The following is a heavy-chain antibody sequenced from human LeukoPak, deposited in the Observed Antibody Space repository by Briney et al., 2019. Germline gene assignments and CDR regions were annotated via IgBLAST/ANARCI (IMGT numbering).Heavy chain of an antibody. D-gene: IGHD3-22*01. CDR1: GGSISSYY. V-gene: IGHV4-39*07. CDR3: ARAGKSGYLFDY. J-gene: IGHJ4*02. Sequence: PSETLSLTCTVSGGSISSYYWSWIRQPPGKGLEWIGSIYYSGSTYYNPSLKSRVTISVDTSKNQFSLKLSSVTAADTAVYYCARAGKSGYLFDYWGQGTLVTVSS. CDR2: IYYSGST.